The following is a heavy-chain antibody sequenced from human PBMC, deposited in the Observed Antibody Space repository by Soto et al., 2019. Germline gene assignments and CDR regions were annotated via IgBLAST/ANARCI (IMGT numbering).Heavy chain of an antibody. Sequence: GGSLRLSCAASGFTFSSYGMHWVRQAPGKGLEWVAVIWYDGSNKYYADSVKGRFTISRDNSKNTLYLQMNSLGAEDTAVYYCARGDYYDSSGYYYGGYWGQGTLVTVSS. V-gene: IGHV3-33*01. J-gene: IGHJ4*02. CDR2: IWYDGSNK. CDR1: GFTFSSYG. CDR3: ARGDYYDSSGYYYGGY. D-gene: IGHD3-22*01.